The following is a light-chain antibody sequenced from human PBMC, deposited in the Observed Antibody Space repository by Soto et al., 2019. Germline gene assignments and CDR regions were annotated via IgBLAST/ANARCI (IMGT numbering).Light chain of an antibody. CDR1: QAIRND. CDR3: PQDYTYPWT. J-gene: IGKJ1*01. CDR2: GAS. Sequence: AIQMTQSPSSLSASVGDRVTITCRASQAIRNDLGWYQQKPGKAPNLLIFGASNLQAGVPVRFSASGSGTNFTLTISNLQPEDFASYYCPQDYTYPWTFGQGTK. V-gene: IGKV1-6*01.